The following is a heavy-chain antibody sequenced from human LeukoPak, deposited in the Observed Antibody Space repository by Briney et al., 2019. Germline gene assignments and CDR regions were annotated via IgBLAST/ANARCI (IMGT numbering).Heavy chain of an antibody. Sequence: GGSLRLSCAASGFTFSSYEMNWVRQAPGKGLEWVSYISSSGSTIYYADSVKGRFTISRDNAKNSLYLQMNSLRAEDTAVYCCARGQYSGYYYFDYWGQGTLVTVSS. CDR2: ISSSGSTI. CDR1: GFTFSSYE. CDR3: ARGQYSGYYYFDY. D-gene: IGHD3-22*01. V-gene: IGHV3-48*03. J-gene: IGHJ4*02.